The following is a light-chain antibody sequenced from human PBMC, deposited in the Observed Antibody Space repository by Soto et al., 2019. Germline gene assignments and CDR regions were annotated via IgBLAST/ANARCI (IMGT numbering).Light chain of an antibody. CDR3: QQSFSIPVS. J-gene: IGKJ2*03. CDR2: AVS. Sequence: IQMTQSPSSLAASVGDRVTITCRASQNSTTYLNWYQHKPGTAPKLLIHAVSTLHSGVPSRFRGSGSGTDFTLTITSLQPEDFATYYCQQSFSIPVSFGQGTKLEIK. V-gene: IGKV1-39*01. CDR1: QNSTTY.